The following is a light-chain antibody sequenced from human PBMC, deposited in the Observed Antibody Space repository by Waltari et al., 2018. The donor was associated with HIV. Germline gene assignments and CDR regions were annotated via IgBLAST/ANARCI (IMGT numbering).Light chain of an antibody. CDR3: SSYGGSNNLL. J-gene: IGLJ3*02. CDR2: EVT. V-gene: IGLV2-8*01. Sequence: QSALTQPPSASGSPGQSVTLSCTGTRSDVGAYNFVSWYQQHPGKAPKLMIYEVTKRPSGVPDRFSGSKSGNTASLTVSGLQAEDEADYYCSSYGGSNNLLFGGGTKLTVL. CDR1: RSDVGAYNF.